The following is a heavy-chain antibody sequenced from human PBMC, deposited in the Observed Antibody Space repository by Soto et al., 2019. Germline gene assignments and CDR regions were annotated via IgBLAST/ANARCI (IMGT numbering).Heavy chain of an antibody. CDR1: GFTFSNAW. V-gene: IGHV3-15*01. Sequence: GGSLRLSCAASGFTFSNAWMSWVRQAPGKGLEWVGRIKSKTDGGTTGYAAPVKGRFTISRDDSKNTLYLQMNSLKTEDTAVYYCTTDLVGDSSGYYPFDYWGQGTLVTVSS. D-gene: IGHD3-22*01. CDR3: TTDLVGDSSGYYPFDY. J-gene: IGHJ4*02. CDR2: IKSKTDGGTT.